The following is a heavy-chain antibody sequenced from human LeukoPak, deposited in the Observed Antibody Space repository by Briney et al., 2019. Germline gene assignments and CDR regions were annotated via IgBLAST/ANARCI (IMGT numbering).Heavy chain of an antibody. CDR2: IYTSGST. CDR3: ARAHRPPWFDV. CDR1: GGSISSGSYY. J-gene: IGHJ2*01. V-gene: IGHV4-61*02. Sequence: SETLSLTCTVSGGSISSGSYYWSWIRQPAGRGLEWIGRIYTSGSTNYNPSLKSRVTISVDTSKNQFSLKLSSVTAADTAVYYCARAHRPPWFDVWGRGTLVTVSS.